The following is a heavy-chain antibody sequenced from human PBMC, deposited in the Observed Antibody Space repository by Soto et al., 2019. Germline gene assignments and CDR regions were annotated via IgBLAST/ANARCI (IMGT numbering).Heavy chain of an antibody. CDR2: INHSGST. CDR1: GGSFSGYY. CDR3: ARVDGDYRFDY. D-gene: IGHD4-17*01. Sequence: PSETLSLTCAVYGGSFSGYYWSWIRQPPGKGLEWIGEINHSGSTNYNPSLKSRVTISVDTSKNQFSLKLSSVTAADTAVYYFARVDGDYRFDYWGQGTLVTVSX. J-gene: IGHJ4*02. V-gene: IGHV4-34*01.